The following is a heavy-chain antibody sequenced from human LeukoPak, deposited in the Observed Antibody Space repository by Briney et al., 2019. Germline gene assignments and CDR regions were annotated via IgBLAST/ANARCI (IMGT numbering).Heavy chain of an antibody. CDR2: INPSGGST. D-gene: IGHD6-6*01. CDR3: ARQSEDSSSPVTSDY. J-gene: IGHJ4*02. CDR1: GYTFTSYS. Sequence: ASVTASCLASGYTFTSYSMHWVRQPPGQGLEWMGIINPSGGSTYYAQKFQGRVTMTRDTSTSTVYMELSSLRSEDTAVYYCARQSEDSSSPVTSDYWGQGTLVTVSS. V-gene: IGHV1-46*01.